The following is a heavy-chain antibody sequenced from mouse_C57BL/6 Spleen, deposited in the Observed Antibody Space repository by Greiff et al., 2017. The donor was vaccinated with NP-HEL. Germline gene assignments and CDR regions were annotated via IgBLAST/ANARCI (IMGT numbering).Heavy chain of an antibody. CDR3: ARGGLTFYAMDY. CDR1: GYTFTSYW. Sequence: VQLQQPGAELVKPGASVKLSCKASGYTFTSYWMHWVKQRPGQGLEWIGMIHPNSGSTNYNEKFKSKATLTVDKSSSTAYMQLSSLTSEDSAVYYCARGGLTFYAMDYWGQGTSVTVSS. V-gene: IGHV1-64*01. D-gene: IGHD3-1*01. J-gene: IGHJ4*01. CDR2: IHPNSGST.